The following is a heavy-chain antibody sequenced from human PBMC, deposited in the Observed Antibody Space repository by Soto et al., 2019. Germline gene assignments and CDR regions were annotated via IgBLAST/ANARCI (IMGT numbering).Heavy chain of an antibody. V-gene: IGHV4-59*01. J-gene: IGHJ4*02. D-gene: IGHD5-12*01. CDR1: GASINHNY. CDR3: AKYRRTDAEGYRLDF. CDR2: VYYTGTT. Sequence: SETLSLTCSVSGASINHNYWSWIRQSPGRGLEWIGFVYYTGTTTTKYNPSLQSRVAMSVDSPKNQFSLKLTSMTAADTAFYYCAKYRRTDAEGYRLDFWGPGTLVTVSS.